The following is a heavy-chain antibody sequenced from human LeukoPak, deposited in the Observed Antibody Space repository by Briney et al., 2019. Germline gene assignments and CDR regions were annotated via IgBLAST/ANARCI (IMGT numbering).Heavy chain of an antibody. CDR2: IRNDGSNK. V-gene: IGHV3-30*02. Sequence: GGSLRLSCAASGFTFSSYGMHWVRQAPGKGLEWVAFIRNDGSNKYYADYVKGRFTISRDNSKNTLYLQMSSLRAEDAAVYYCAKGPGYCSSTNCYYFDYWGQGTLVTVSS. CDR3: AKGPGYCSSTNCYYFDY. CDR1: GFTFSSYG. J-gene: IGHJ4*02. D-gene: IGHD2-2*01.